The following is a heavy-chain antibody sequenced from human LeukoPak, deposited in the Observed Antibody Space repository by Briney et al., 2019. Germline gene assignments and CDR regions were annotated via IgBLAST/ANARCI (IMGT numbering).Heavy chain of an antibody. CDR3: ARVHSSGYLAY. Sequence: GASVKVSCKASGYTSTSYAMHWVRQAPGQRLEWMGWIDAGNGNTKYSQKFQGRVTITRDTSASTAYIELSSLRSEDTAVYYCARVHSSGYLAYWGQGTLVTVSS. D-gene: IGHD6-19*01. V-gene: IGHV1-3*01. CDR1: GYTSTSYA. CDR2: IDAGNGNT. J-gene: IGHJ4*02.